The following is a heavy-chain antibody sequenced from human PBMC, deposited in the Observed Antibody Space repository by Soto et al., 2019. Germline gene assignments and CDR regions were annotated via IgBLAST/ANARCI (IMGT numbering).Heavy chain of an antibody. CDR1: GFPFSDYY. CDR3: ARNFDSGGYYSDY. CDR2: ISSSAYTI. D-gene: IGHD3-22*01. V-gene: IGHV3-11*06. J-gene: IGHJ4*02. Sequence: LRLSCSASGFPFSDYYMSWIRQAPGEGLEWISYISSSAYTIYADSVKGRFTISRDNAKNSLFLQMTSLRVEDTAVYYCARNFDSGGYYSDYWGQGTLVTVSS.